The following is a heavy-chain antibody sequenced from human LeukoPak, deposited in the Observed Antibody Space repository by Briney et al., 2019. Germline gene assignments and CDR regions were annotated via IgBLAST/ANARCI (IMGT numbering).Heavy chain of an antibody. CDR1: GFTFSSYS. CDR3: ARASYGSGSYYKTIDY. CDR2: ISSSSSYI. D-gene: IGHD3-10*01. J-gene: IGHJ4*02. V-gene: IGHV3-21*01. Sequence: GGSLRLSCAASGFTFSSYSMNWVRQAPGKGLEWVSSISSSSSYIYYADSVKGRFTISRDNAKNSLYLQMNSLRAEDAAVYYCARASYGSGSYYKTIDYWGQGTLVTVSS.